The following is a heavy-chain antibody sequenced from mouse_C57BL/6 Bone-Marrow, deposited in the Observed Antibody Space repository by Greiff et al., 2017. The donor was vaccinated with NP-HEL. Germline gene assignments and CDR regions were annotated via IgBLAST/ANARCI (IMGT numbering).Heavy chain of an antibody. J-gene: IGHJ4*01. CDR3: ARSDGYYPPYAMDY. D-gene: IGHD2-3*01. V-gene: IGHV3-3*01. CDR1: GFSINSDCY. CDR2: TFYSGIT. Sequence: EVQLQQSGPSLVRPSQTLSLTCTVTGFSINSDCYWIWIRQFPGNKLEYIGYTFYSGITYYNPSLESRTYITRDKSKNQFSLKLSSVTTEDTATYYCARSDGYYPPYAMDYWGQGTSVTVSS.